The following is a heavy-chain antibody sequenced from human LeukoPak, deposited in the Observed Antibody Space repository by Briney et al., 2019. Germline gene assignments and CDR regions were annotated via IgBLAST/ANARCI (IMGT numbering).Heavy chain of an antibody. CDR2: ITGGGGST. D-gene: IGHD3-16*01. J-gene: IGHJ4*02. CDR1: GFTFSTNA. CDR3: ATAEGEN. V-gene: IGHV3-23*01. Sequence: GGSLRLSCAASGFTFSTNAISWVRQAPGKGLEWVSTITGGGGSTNYADSVKGRFTISRDNSKNTLYLQMNSLRAEDTAVYYCATAEGENWGQGTLVTVSS.